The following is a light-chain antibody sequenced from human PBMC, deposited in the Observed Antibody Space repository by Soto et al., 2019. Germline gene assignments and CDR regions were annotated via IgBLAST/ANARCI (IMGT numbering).Light chain of an antibody. V-gene: IGKV1-8*01. CDR2: AAS. CDR3: QQYYSYPLT. Sequence: AIMMTQSPSSLSASPGDRVTITCRASQGISSYLAWYQQKPGKAPKLLIYAASTLQSGVPSRFSGSGSGTDFTLTISCLQSEDFATYYCQQYYSYPLTFGQGTKV. J-gene: IGKJ1*01. CDR1: QGISSY.